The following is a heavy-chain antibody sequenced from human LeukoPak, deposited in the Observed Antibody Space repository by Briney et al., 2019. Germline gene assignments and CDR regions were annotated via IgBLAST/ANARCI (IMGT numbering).Heavy chain of an antibody. V-gene: IGHV4-59*08. CDR1: GGSISSYY. CDR2: IYYSGSS. CDR3: ARHEPRVTTASFEI. D-gene: IGHD4-17*01. Sequence: SETLSLTCTVSGGSISSYYWSWIRQPPGKGLEWIGYIYYSGSSNYNPSLKSRVTISADTSKNQLSLNLSSVTAADTAVYYCARHEPRVTTASFEIWGRGTMVTVSS. J-gene: IGHJ3*02.